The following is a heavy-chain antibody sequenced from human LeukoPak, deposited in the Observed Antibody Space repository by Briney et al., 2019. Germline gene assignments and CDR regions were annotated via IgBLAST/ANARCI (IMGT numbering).Heavy chain of an antibody. CDR1: GFTFSSYA. V-gene: IGHV3-23*01. Sequence: GGSLRLSCAASGFTFSSYAMSWVRQAPGKGLEWVSAISGSGGSTYYADSVKGRFTISRDNAKNSLYLQMNSLSAEDTAVYYCIRDLGLSHAYGAFDVWGQGALVTVSS. CDR2: ISGSGGST. D-gene: IGHD5-24*01. CDR3: IRDLGLSHAYGAFDV. J-gene: IGHJ3*01.